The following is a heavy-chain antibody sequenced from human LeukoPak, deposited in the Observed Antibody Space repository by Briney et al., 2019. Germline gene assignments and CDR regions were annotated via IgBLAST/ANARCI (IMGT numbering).Heavy chain of an antibody. D-gene: IGHD2-15*01. J-gene: IGHJ4*02. Sequence: ASVKVSCKASGGTFSSYAISWVRQAPGQGVGWMGWISTSNGNTNYAQKLQGRVTMTTDTCTNTAYMELRSLRSDDTAVYYCAREYCRGGSCYNVDYWGQGTLVTVSS. CDR2: ISTSNGNT. V-gene: IGHV1-18*01. CDR3: AREYCRGGSCYNVDY. CDR1: GGTFSSYA.